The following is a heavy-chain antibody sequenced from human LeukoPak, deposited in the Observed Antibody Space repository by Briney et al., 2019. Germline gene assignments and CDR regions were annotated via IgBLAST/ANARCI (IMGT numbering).Heavy chain of an antibody. CDR3: VRGVPDWAGFDP. J-gene: IGHJ5*02. CDR2: IYTSGST. CDR1: GGSISGYY. Sequence: SETLSLTCTVSGGSISGYYWSWIRQPAGKGLEWIGRIYTSGSTNYSPSLKSRVTMSVDTSKNQFSLKLSSVTAADTAVYHCVRGVPDWAGFDPWGQGTLVTVSS. V-gene: IGHV4-4*07. D-gene: IGHD3-9*01.